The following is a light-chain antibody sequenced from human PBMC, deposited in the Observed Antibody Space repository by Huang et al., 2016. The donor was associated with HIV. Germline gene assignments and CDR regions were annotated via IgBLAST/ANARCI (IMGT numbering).Light chain of an antibody. Sequence: AIQLTQSPSSLSASAGDSVTITCRASQGISSALALYQQKPGKAPKLLIYDASSLESVVPSRFSGSASGTDFTLAISSLQPEDFATYYCQQFSVFGGGTKVEIK. V-gene: IGKV1-13*02. CDR3: QQFSV. J-gene: IGKJ4*01. CDR1: QGISSA. CDR2: DAS.